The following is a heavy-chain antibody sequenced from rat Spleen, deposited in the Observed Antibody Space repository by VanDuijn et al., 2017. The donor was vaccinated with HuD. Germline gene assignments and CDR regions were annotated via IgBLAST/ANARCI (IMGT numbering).Heavy chain of an antibody. D-gene: IGHD1-11*01. CDR2: ISYDGSST. Sequence: EVQLVESGGGLVQPGRSLKLSCAASGFTFSNYGMAWVRQAPTKGLEWVATISYDGSSTYYRDSVKGRFTISRDNAKSTLYLQMDSLRSEDTATYYCARHLLTTEGIPPFDYWGQGVMVTVSS. CDR1: GFTFSNYG. V-gene: IGHV5-29*01. CDR3: ARHLLTTEGIPPFDY. J-gene: IGHJ2*01.